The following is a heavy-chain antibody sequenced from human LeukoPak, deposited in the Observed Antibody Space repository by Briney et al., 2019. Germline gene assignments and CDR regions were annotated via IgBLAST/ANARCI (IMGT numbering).Heavy chain of an antibody. CDR2: MNPNSGNT. Sequence: ASVKVSCKASGYTFTSNDINWVRQATGQGLEWMGWMNPNSGNTGYAQKFQGRVTMTRNTSISTAYMELSSLRSEDTAVYYCARGGDSSGHTDYWGQGTLVTVSP. CDR1: GYTFTSND. CDR3: ARGGDSSGHTDY. J-gene: IGHJ4*02. V-gene: IGHV1-8*01. D-gene: IGHD3-22*01.